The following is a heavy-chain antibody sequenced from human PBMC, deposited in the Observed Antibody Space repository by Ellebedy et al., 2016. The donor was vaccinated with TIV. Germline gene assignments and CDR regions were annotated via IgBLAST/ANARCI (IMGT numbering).Heavy chain of an antibody. J-gene: IGHJ4*02. V-gene: IGHV3-48*01. CDR3: ARDLVYGDYDNLDY. CDR1: GFTFSSYS. CDR2: ISSSSSTI. D-gene: IGHD4-17*01. Sequence: GGSLRLXXAASGFTFSSYSMHWVRQAPGKGLEWVSYISSSSSTIYYADSVKGRFTISRDNAKNSLYLQMNSLRAEDTAVYYCARDLVYGDYDNLDYWGQGTLVTVPS.